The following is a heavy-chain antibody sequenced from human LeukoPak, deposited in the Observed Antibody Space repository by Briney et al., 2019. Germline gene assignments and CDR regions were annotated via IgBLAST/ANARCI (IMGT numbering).Heavy chain of an antibody. Sequence: GGSLRLSCAASGFTFSSYAMRCVRQAPGKGLEWVSVTSGSGGTTYYADSVKGRFTISRDNSKNTLYLQTNSLTAEDTAVYYCAGRAELGRGFDYWGQGTLVTVSS. CDR3: AGRAELGRGFDY. CDR1: GFTFSSYA. V-gene: IGHV3-23*01. CDR2: TSGSGGTT. J-gene: IGHJ4*02. D-gene: IGHD7-27*01.